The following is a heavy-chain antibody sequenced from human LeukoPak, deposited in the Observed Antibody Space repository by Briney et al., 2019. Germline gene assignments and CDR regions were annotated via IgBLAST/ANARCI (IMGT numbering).Heavy chain of an antibody. CDR2: ISNDGSVE. CDR3: TSPDTADT. D-gene: IGHD5-18*01. Sequence: GGSQRLSCVASGFIFISNTMHWVRQAPDKGLEWVAFISNDGSVESYADFVKGRFTISRDNSKSTLYLQMNSLTAEDTAVYYCTSPDTADTWGRGTLVTVSS. CDR1: GFIFISNT. J-gene: IGHJ5*02. V-gene: IGHV3-30-3*01.